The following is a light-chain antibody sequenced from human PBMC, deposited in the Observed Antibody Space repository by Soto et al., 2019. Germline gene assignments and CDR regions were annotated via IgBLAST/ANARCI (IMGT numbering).Light chain of an antibody. CDR3: AAWYDRLSAVV. J-gene: IGLJ2*01. CDR2: SND. V-gene: IGLV1-44*01. CDR1: SSNIGSNT. Sequence: QSVLTQPPSASGTPGQRVTISCSGSSSNIGSNTVNWYQQLPGTAPKLLIYSNDQRPSGVPDRFSGSKSGTSASLAISGLQSEDEDDYYCAAWYDRLSAVVFGGGTKVTVL.